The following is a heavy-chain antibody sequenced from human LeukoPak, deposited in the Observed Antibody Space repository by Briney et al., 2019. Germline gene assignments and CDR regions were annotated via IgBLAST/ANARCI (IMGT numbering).Heavy chain of an antibody. Sequence: GGSLRLSCAASGFTFSNYWMHWVRQAPGKGLEWVSAISGSGGSTYYADSVKGRFTISRDNSKNTLYLQMNSLRAEDTAVYYCAKDSAAYCGGDCYSGLDYWGQGTLVTVSS. J-gene: IGHJ4*02. CDR3: AKDSAAYCGGDCYSGLDY. V-gene: IGHV3-23*01. CDR2: ISGSGGST. D-gene: IGHD2-21*01. CDR1: GFTFSNYW.